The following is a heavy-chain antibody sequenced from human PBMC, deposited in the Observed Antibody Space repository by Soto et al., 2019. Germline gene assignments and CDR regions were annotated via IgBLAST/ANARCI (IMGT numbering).Heavy chain of an antibody. CDR3: ARTPQWLSIDF. D-gene: IGHD6-19*01. CDR1: GGAFSGYY. J-gene: IGHJ4*01. CDR2: SNHGGST. Sequence: SETLSLTCGVYGGAFSGYYWTWIRQPPGKGLEWIGESNHGGSTNYNPSLKSRVTISVDTSRSQFSLRLTSVTAADTAVYYCARTPQWLSIDFWGHGTLVTVSS. V-gene: IGHV4-34*01.